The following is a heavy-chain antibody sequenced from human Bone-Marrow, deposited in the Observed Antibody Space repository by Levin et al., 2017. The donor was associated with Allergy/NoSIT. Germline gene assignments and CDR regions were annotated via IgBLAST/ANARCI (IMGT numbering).Heavy chain of an antibody. CDR1: GGSISNGDYY. Sequence: MPSETLSLTCTVSGGSISNGDYYWSWIRQPPGEGLEWIGYIYYSGITYYNPSLKSRVTISVDTSKNQFSLKLSSVTAADTAVYYCARRIELLWFGEVQGGPFDYWGQGTLVTVSS. J-gene: IGHJ4*02. CDR2: IYYSGIT. CDR3: ARRIELLWFGEVQGGPFDY. V-gene: IGHV4-30-4*01. D-gene: IGHD3-10*01.